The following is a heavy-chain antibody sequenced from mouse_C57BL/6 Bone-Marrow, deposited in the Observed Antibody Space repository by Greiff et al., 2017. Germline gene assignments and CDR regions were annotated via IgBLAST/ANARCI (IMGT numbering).Heavy chain of an antibody. CDR2: ISYDGSN. J-gene: IGHJ4*01. Sequence: DVQLQESGPGLVKPSQSLSLTCSVTGYSITSGYYWNWIRQFPGNKLEWMGYISYDGSNNYNTSLKNRISTTRDTSKNQFFLKLNFVTTEDTATYYCSKGLRGYYAMDYWGQGTSVTVSS. CDR1: GYSITSGYY. CDR3: SKGLRGYYAMDY. D-gene: IGHD2-4*01. V-gene: IGHV3-6*01.